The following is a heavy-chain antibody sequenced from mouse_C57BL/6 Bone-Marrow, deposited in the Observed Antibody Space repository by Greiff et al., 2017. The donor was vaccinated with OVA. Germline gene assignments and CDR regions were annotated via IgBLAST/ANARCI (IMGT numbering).Heavy chain of an antibody. J-gene: IGHJ1*03. CDR3: ARSIYYGSSYDWYFDV. V-gene: IGHV1-4*01. CDR2: INPSSGYT. D-gene: IGHD1-1*01. Sequence: ESGAELARPGASVKMSCKASGYTFTSYTMHWVKQRPGPGLEWIGYINPSSGYTKYNQKFKDKATLTADKSSSTAYMQLSSLTSEDSAVYYCARSIYYGSSYDWYFDVWGTGTTVTVSS. CDR1: GYTFTSYT.